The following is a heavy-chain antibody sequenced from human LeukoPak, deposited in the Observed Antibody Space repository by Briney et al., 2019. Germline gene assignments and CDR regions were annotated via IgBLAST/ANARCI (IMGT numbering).Heavy chain of an antibody. V-gene: IGHV3-23*01. CDR3: ARLQPDPAYFDY. Sequence: GGSLRLSCAASGFTFSSYAMSWVRQAPGKGLEWVSAISGSGGSTYYADSVKGRFTISRDNAKNSLYLQMNSLRAEDTAVYYCARLQPDPAYFDYWGQGTLVTVSS. D-gene: IGHD4-11*01. J-gene: IGHJ4*02. CDR1: GFTFSSYA. CDR2: ISGSGGST.